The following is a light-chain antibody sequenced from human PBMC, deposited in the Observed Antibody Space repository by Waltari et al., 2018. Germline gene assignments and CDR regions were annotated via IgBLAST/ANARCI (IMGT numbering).Light chain of an antibody. V-gene: IGLV3-21*02. J-gene: IGLJ2*01. CDR1: HIGSKS. Sequence: SYVLTQPPSVSVAPGQTARITCGGNHIGSKSVHWYPQQSGQAPGLVVYDDSDRPPGIPERFSGSNSGNTATLTISRVEAGDEADYYCQVLDTSSDVVVFGGGTKLTVL. CDR2: DDS. CDR3: QVLDTSSDVVV.